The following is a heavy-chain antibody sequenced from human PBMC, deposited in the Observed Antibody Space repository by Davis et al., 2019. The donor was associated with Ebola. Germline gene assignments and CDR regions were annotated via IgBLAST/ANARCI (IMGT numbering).Heavy chain of an antibody. CDR3: AKNLGIQLWTYYYYGMDV. J-gene: IGHJ6*02. CDR1: GFTFSSYS. V-gene: IGHV3-30*18. D-gene: IGHD5-18*01. CDR2: ISYDGGNK. Sequence: GGSLRLSCAASGFTFSSYSMNWVRQAPGKGLEWVAVISYDGGNKYYADSVKGRFTISRDNSKNTLYLQMNSLRAEDTAVYYCAKNLGIQLWTYYYYGMDVWGQGTTVTVSS.